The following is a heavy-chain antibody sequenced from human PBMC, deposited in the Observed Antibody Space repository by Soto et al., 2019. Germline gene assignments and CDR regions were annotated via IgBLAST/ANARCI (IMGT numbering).Heavy chain of an antibody. J-gene: IGHJ4*02. Sequence: PSETLSLTCTVSGGSISSGGYYWSWIRQHPGKGLEWIGYIYYSGSTYYNPSLKSRVTISVDTSKNQFSLKLSSVTAADTAVYYCARVEGDSSGYYYLPLFDYWGQGTLVTVSS. CDR1: GGSISSGGYY. CDR3: ARVEGDSSGYYYLPLFDY. D-gene: IGHD3-22*01. CDR2: IYYSGST. V-gene: IGHV4-31*03.